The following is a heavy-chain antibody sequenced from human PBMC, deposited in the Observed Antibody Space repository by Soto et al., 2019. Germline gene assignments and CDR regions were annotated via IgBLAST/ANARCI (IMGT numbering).Heavy chain of an antibody. J-gene: IGHJ3*02. Sequence: SETLSLTCAVSGGSISSGGYSWSWIRQPPGKGLEWIGYIYHSGSTYYNPSLKSRVTISVDRSKNQFSLKLSSVTAADTAVYYCARDSYDSSGYYLVDAFDIWGQGTMVT. CDR3: ARDSYDSSGYYLVDAFDI. CDR2: IYHSGST. CDR1: GGSISSGGYS. D-gene: IGHD3-22*01. V-gene: IGHV4-30-2*01.